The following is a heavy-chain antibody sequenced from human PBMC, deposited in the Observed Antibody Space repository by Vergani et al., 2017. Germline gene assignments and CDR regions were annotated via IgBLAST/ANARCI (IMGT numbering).Heavy chain of an antibody. V-gene: IGHV1-46*01. CDR1: GYTFTSYY. D-gene: IGHD2-2*02. CDR3: ARAPRVPAAIADYFDY. CDR2: INPSGGST. Sequence: QVQLVQSGAEVKKPGASVKVSCKASGYTFTSYYMHWVRQAPGQGLEWMGIINPSGGSTSYAQKFQGRVTMTRDTSTSTVYMELSSLRSEDTAVYYCARAPRVPAAIADYFDYWGQGTLVTVSS. J-gene: IGHJ4*02.